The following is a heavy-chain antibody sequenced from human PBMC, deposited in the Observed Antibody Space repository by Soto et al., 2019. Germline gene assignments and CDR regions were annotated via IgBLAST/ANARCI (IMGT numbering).Heavy chain of an antibody. CDR3: AKDRASKVLRYFDWLPPDAFDI. V-gene: IGHV3-23*01. CDR1: GFTFSSYA. CDR2: ISGSGGST. J-gene: IGHJ3*02. Sequence: SLRLSCAASGFTFSSYAMSWVRQAPGKGLEWVSAISGSGGSTYYADPVKGRFTISRDNSKNTLYLQMNSLRAEDTAVYYCAKDRASKVLRYFDWLPPDAFDIWGQGTMVTVSS. D-gene: IGHD3-9*01.